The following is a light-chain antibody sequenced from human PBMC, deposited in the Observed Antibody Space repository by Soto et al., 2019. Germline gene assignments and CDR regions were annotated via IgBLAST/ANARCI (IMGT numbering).Light chain of an antibody. Sequence: DIQMTQSPSTLSASVGDRVTITCRASQSVSSRLAWYQQKPGEVPKLLIYKASSLESGVPSRFSGSGSGTEFTLTISSLQPDDFVTYYCQQYSRNPLTFGGGTKVEIK. CDR1: QSVSSR. V-gene: IGKV1-5*03. J-gene: IGKJ4*01. CDR3: QQYSRNPLT. CDR2: KAS.